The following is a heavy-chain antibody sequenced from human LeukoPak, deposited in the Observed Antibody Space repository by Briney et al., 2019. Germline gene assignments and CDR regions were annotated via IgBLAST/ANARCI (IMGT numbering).Heavy chain of an antibody. D-gene: IGHD3-10*01. CDR1: GFTFDDYA. CDR2: ISWNSGSI. Sequence: GGSLRLSCAASGFTFDDYAMHWVRQAPGKGLEWVSGISWNSGSIGYADSVKGRFTISRDNAKNSLYLQMNSLRAEDTALYYCAKALYYYGSSFYYFDYWGQGTLVTVSS. CDR3: AKALYYYGSSFYYFDY. V-gene: IGHV3-9*01. J-gene: IGHJ4*02.